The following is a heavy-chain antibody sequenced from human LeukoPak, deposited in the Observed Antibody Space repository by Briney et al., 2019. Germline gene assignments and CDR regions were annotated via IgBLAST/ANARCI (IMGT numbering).Heavy chain of an antibody. V-gene: IGHV3-30*04. CDR3: ARDIDGDRYFDS. J-gene: IGHJ4*02. D-gene: IGHD4-17*01. Sequence: GGSLRLSCAASKFTFSSYAMHWVRRAPGKGLEWVAFISFDGTTIYYADSVKGRFTISRDNSKNTMYLQMRSLRLDDKATYYCARDIDGDRYFDSWGQGTLVTVSS. CDR1: KFTFSSYA. CDR2: ISFDGTTI.